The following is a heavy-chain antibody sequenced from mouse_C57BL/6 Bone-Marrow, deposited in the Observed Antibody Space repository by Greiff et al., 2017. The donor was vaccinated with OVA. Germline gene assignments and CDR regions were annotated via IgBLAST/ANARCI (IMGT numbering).Heavy chain of an antibody. CDR2: IHPNSGST. J-gene: IGHJ3*01. Sequence: QVQLKQPGAELVKPGASVKLSCKASGYTFTSYWMHWVKQRPGQGLEWIGMIHPNSGSTNYNEKFKSKATLTVDKSSSTAYMQLSSLTSEDSAVYYCARSSPVVARPWFAYWGQGTLVTVSA. CDR3: ARSSPVVARPWFAY. CDR1: GYTFTSYW. V-gene: IGHV1-64*01. D-gene: IGHD1-1*01.